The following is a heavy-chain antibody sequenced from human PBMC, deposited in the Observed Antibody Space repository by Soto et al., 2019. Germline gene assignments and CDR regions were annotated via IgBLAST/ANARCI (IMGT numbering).Heavy chain of an antibody. D-gene: IGHD3-16*01. J-gene: IGHJ1*01. CDR3: ARGSGERRSYAEYLQH. CDR1: GYTFTSYG. V-gene: IGHV1-18*04. Sequence: QVQLVQSGAEVKKPGASMKVSCKASGYTFTSYGITWVRQAPGQGLEWMGWISAYNGNRNYAQKFQGRVTMTTDTSTSTAYMELRSLRSDDTAVYYCARGSGERRSYAEYLQHWGQGTLFTVSS. CDR2: ISAYNGNR.